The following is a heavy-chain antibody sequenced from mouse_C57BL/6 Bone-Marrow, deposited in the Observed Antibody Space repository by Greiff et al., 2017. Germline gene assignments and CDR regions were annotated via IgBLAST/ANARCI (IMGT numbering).Heavy chain of an antibody. V-gene: IGHV14-4*01. CDR2: IDPENGDT. D-gene: IGHD2-4*01. Sequence: EVQLQQSGAELVRPGASVKLSCTASGFNINDDYMHWVKQRPEQGLEWIGWIDPENGDTEYASKFQGKATITADTSSNPAYLQLSSLISEDTAVYYCTTGPDDHGFAYWGQGTLVTVSA. CDR1: GFNINDDY. CDR3: TTGPDDHGFAY. J-gene: IGHJ3*01.